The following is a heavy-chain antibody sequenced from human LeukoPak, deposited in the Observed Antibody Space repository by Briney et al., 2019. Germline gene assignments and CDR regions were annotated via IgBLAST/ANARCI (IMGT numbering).Heavy chain of an antibody. CDR1: GITFSSYG. Sequence: GGSLRLSCAASGITFSSYGMSWVRQAPGKGLEWVSSISSTGGTTYYADSVKGRFTISRDNSKNTLYLQMNSLRAEDTAVYYCAREHGNWFDPWGQGTLVTVSS. J-gene: IGHJ5*02. CDR3: AREHGNWFDP. CDR2: ISSTGGTT. V-gene: IGHV3-23*01.